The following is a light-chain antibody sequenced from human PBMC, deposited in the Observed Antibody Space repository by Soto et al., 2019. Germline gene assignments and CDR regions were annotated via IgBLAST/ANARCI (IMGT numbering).Light chain of an antibody. Sequence: SYELTQPPSVSVAPGQTARITCGGDNIGGKDVHWHQQKPGQAPVVVVYDDRGRPSGNPERFSGSKSGDTATLTISSVAAGDEADYYCQVWNHSSDLVVFGGGTKLTVL. CDR2: DDR. V-gene: IGLV3-21*02. CDR3: QVWNHSSDLVV. CDR1: NIGGKD. J-gene: IGLJ3*02.